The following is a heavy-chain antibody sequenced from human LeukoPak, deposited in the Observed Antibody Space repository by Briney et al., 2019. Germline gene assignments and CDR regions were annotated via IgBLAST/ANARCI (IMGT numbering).Heavy chain of an antibody. CDR3: ARDNIVVVTALHAFDI. CDR2: IYHSGST. J-gene: IGHJ3*02. Sequence: PSETLSLTCTVSGYSISSGYYWGWIRQPPGKGLEWIGSIYHSGSTYYNPSLKSRVTISVDTSKNQFSLKLSSVTAADTAVYYCARDNIVVVTALHAFDIWGQGTMVTVSS. V-gene: IGHV4-38-2*02. D-gene: IGHD2-21*02. CDR1: GYSISSGYY.